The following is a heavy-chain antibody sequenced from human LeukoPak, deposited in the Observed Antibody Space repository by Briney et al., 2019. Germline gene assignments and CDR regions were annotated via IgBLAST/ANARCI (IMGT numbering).Heavy chain of an antibody. J-gene: IGHJ3*02. CDR3: ARHGYYDAFDI. Sequence: SETLSLTCTVSGGSISSSSYYWGWIRQPPGKGLEWIGSIYYRGSTYYNPSLKSRVTVSVDTSKNQFSLRLSSVTAADTAVYYCARHGYYDAFDIWGQGTMVTVSS. V-gene: IGHV4-39*01. CDR1: GGSISSSSYY. D-gene: IGHD3-22*01. CDR2: IYYRGST.